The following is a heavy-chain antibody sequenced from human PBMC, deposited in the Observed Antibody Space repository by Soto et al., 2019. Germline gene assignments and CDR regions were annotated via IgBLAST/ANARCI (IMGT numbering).Heavy chain of an antibody. D-gene: IGHD1-1*01. CDR2: ISNDGSSQ. Sequence: QVQLVESGGGVVQPGRSLRLSCAASGFTLSSYEMHWVRQAPGKGLEWVAVISNDGSSQYYADSVKGRFTISRDNSKNTLYLQMNSLSTEDTAVYFCAKDDKLRVSSVYYYYGMDVWGLGTTVTVSS. J-gene: IGHJ6*02. CDR1: GFTLSSYE. V-gene: IGHV3-30*18. CDR3: AKDDKLRVSSVYYYYGMDV.